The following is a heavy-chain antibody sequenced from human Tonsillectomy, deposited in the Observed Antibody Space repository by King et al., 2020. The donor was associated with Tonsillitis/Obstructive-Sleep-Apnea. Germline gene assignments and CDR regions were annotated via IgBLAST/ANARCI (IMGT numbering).Heavy chain of an antibody. CDR1: GFTFSGYG. J-gene: IGHJ6*02. CDR2: IWYDGSNK. V-gene: IGHV3-33*01. Sequence: VQLVESGGGVVQPGRSLRLSCAASGFTFSGYGMHWVRQAPGKGLEWVAVIWYDGSNKYYVDSVKGRFTISRDNSKNTLYLQMNSLRAEDTAVYYCARTIGVAGSPSHYYYGMDVWGQGTTVTVSS. D-gene: IGHD6-19*01. CDR3: ARTIGVAGSPSHYYYGMDV.